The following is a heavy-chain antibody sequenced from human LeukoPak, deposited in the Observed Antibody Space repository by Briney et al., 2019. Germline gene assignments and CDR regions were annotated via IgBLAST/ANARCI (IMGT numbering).Heavy chain of an antibody. CDR3: VRDKYRFDY. V-gene: IGHV3-30*03. CDR1: GFTLSTYG. Sequence: PGRSPRLSCAASGFTLSTYGMHWVGQAPGKGLEWVAVISDGGSNQYYADSVKGRFTISRDNSKNTLYLQMNSLRPEDTAVYYCVRDKYRFDYWGQRTVVTVSS. J-gene: IGHJ4*02. CDR2: ISDGGSNQ. D-gene: IGHD3-16*02.